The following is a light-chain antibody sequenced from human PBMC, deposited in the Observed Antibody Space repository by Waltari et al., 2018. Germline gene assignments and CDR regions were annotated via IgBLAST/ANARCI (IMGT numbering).Light chain of an antibody. CDR3: QQYYRIPLI. Sequence: DIVMTHSPDYLAVSLGEWATLNCKSSQSVLPSSNHKNYLAWYQQKPGQPPKLLIYWASTRESGVPDRFSGSGSGTDFTLTISSLQAEDVAVYYCQQYYRIPLIFGQGTKLEIK. CDR2: WAS. V-gene: IGKV4-1*01. J-gene: IGKJ2*01. CDR1: QSVLPSSNHKNY.